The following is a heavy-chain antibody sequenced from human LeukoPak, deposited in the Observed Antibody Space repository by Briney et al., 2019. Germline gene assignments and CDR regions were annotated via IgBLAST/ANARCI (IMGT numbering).Heavy chain of an antibody. J-gene: IGHJ4*02. Sequence: ASVKVSCKASRYTFTSYDINWVREAAGQGLEWMGWMNPNTGRTGFAQKFQGRLTMTRDTSISTAYMELSSLRSEDTAVYYCARLSQTPDYYSNGGYYCLGYWGQGTPVTVSS. CDR1: RYTFTSYD. D-gene: IGHD3-22*01. CDR2: MNPNTGRT. V-gene: IGHV1-8*01. CDR3: ARLSQTPDYYSNGGYYCLGY.